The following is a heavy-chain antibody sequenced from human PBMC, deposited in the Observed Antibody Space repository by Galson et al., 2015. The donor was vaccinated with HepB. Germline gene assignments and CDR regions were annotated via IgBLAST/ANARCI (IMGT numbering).Heavy chain of an antibody. V-gene: IGHV4-4*02. J-gene: IGHJ5*02. Sequence: TLSLTCAVSGGSISSSNWWSWVRQPPGKGLEWIGEIYHSGSTNYNPSLKSRVTISVDKSKNQFSLKLSSVTAADTAVYYCARIEAAAGQPNWFDPWGQGTLVTVSS. CDR3: ARIEAAAGQPNWFDP. D-gene: IGHD6-13*01. CDR2: IYHSGST. CDR1: GGSISSSNW.